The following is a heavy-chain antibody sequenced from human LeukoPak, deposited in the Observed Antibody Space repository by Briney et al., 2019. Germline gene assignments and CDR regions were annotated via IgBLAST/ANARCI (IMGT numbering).Heavy chain of an antibody. V-gene: IGHV3-49*04. CDR3: TVQVVPSDNWFDP. D-gene: IGHD2-8*02. J-gene: IGHJ5*02. CDR2: IRSKTYGGTA. Sequence: GGSLRLSCTASGLIFGDYAMTWVRQAPGKGLEWIGFIRSKTYGGTAEYAASVKGTFSISRDDSKSIAYLQLNSLRTEDPAVYYCTVQVVPSDNWFDPWGQGTLVTVSS. CDR1: GLIFGDYA.